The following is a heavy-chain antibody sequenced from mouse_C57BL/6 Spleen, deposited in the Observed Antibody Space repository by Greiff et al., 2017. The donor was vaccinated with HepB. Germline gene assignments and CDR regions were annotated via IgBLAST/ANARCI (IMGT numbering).Heavy chain of an antibody. CDR1: GYSITSGYY. Sequence: EVHLVESGPGLVKPSQSLSLTCSVTGYSITSGYYWNWIRQFPGNKLEWMGYISYDGSNNYNPSLKNRISITRDTSKNQFFLKLNSVTTEDTATYYCARGAPQPGYFDYWGQGTTLTVSS. CDR3: ARGAPQPGYFDY. CDR2: ISYDGSN. J-gene: IGHJ2*01. D-gene: IGHD6-1*01. V-gene: IGHV3-6*01.